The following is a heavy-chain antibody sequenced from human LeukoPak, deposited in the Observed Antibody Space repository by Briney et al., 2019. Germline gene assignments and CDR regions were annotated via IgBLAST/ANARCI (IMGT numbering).Heavy chain of an antibody. J-gene: IGHJ4*02. D-gene: IGHD6-19*01. V-gene: IGHV3-21*01. CDR2: ISSSSSYI. Sequence: GGSLRLSCAASGFTFSSYSMNWVRQAPGKGLEWVSSISSSSSYIYYADSVKGRFTISRDNAKNSLYLQMNSLRAEDTAVYYCAKDSYNNGWGFLDYWGQGTLVTVSS. CDR1: GFTFSSYS. CDR3: AKDSYNNGWGFLDY.